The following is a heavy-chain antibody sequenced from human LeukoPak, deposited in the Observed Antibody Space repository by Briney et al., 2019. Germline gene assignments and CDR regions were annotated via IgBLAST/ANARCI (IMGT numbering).Heavy chain of an antibody. D-gene: IGHD2-2*01. CDR2: INHSGST. V-gene: IGHV4-34*01. CDR1: GGSFSGYY. J-gene: IGHJ4*02. CDR3: AKDEDVVAPAAMGS. Sequence: SETLSLTCAVYGGSFSGYYWSWIRQPPGKGLEWIGEINHSGSTNYNPSLKSRVTISVDTSKNQFSLKLSSVTAADTAVYYCAKDEDVVAPAAMGSWGQGTLVTVSS.